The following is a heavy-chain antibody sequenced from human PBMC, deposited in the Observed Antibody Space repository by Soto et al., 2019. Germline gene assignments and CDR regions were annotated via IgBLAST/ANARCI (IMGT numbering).Heavy chain of an antibody. CDR1: GFIFSNAW. Sequence: LRLSCAASGFIFSNAWMSWVRQAPGKGLEWVGRIKSKTNGGTTDYAAPVRGRFSISRDDSKNTLYLQMNSLKTEDTAVYYCTTDDPINRYWGQGTLVTVSS. V-gene: IGHV3-15*01. CDR2: IKSKTNGGTT. CDR3: TTDDPINRY. J-gene: IGHJ4*02.